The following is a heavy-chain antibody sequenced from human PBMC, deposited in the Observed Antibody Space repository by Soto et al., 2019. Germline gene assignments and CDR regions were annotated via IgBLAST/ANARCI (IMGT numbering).Heavy chain of an antibody. CDR3: ARASGIAAANPYYYYGMDV. D-gene: IGHD6-13*01. Sequence: PSETLSLTCTVSGGSISSGDYYWSWIRQPPGKGLEWIGEINHSGSTNYNPSLKSRVTISVDTSKNQFSLKLSSVTAADTAVYYCARASGIAAANPYYYYGMDVWGQGTTVTV. CDR2: INHSGST. J-gene: IGHJ6*02. CDR1: GGSISSGDYY. V-gene: IGHV4-39*07.